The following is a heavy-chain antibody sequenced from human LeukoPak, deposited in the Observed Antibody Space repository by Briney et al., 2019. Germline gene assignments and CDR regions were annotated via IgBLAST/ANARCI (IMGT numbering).Heavy chain of an antibody. CDR1: GGSIGSYY. D-gene: IGHD5/OR15-5a*01. V-gene: IGHV4-59*01. J-gene: IGHJ4*02. CDR3: ARDSDSVHSPFNY. CDR2: IYYSGST. Sequence: SETLSLTCTVSGGSIGSYYWSWIRQPPGKGLEWIGYIYYSGSTNYNPSLQSRVTISVDTSKNQFSLKLSSVTAADTAVYYCARDSDSVHSPFNYWGQGTLVTVSS.